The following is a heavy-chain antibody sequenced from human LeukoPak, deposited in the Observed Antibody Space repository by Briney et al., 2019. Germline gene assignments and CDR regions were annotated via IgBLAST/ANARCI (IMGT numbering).Heavy chain of an antibody. D-gene: IGHD6-19*01. V-gene: IGHV1-2*02. J-gene: IGHJ4*02. CDR2: INPNSGGT. CDR3: ARVRGGFYSSGWEVGFDY. CDR1: GYTFTGYY. Sequence: ASVKVSCKASGYTFTGYYMHWVRQAPGQGLEWMGWINPNSGGTNYAQKFQGRVTMTRDTSISTAYMELSRLGSDDTAVYYCARVRGGFYSSGWEVGFDYWGQGTLVTVSS.